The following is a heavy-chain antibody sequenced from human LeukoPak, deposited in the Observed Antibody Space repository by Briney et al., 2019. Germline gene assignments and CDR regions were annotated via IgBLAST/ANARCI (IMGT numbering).Heavy chain of an antibody. CDR1: GFTFSNYW. CDR3: AKEFYDILTGYSPYFDY. CDR2: IKQDGSEK. Sequence: PGGSLRLSCAASGFTFSNYWMNWVRQAPGKGLEWVANIKQDGSEKYYVDSVKGRFTISRDNAKNSLYLQMNSLRAEDTAVYYCAKEFYDILTGYSPYFDYWGQGTLVTVSS. J-gene: IGHJ4*02. D-gene: IGHD3-9*01. V-gene: IGHV3-7*04.